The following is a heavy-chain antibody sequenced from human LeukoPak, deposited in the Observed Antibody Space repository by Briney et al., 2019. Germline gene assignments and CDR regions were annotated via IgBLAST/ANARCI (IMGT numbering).Heavy chain of an antibody. CDR2: ISGSGGST. Sequence: GGSLRLSCAASGFXFEDYGISWVRQAPGKGLEWVSGISGSGGSTYYADSVKGRFTISRDNSKNTLYLQMNSLRAEDAAVYYCAKDGAIWGQGTLVTVSS. V-gene: IGHV3-23*01. CDR1: GFXFEDYG. D-gene: IGHD1-26*01. J-gene: IGHJ4*02. CDR3: AKDGAI.